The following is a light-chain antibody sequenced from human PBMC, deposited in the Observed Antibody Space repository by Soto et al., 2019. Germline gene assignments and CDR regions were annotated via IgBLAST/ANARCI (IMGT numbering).Light chain of an antibody. J-gene: IGLJ7*01. V-gene: IGLV2-14*03. Sequence: QSVLTQPASVSGSPGQSITISCTGTSSDIGGYNFVSWYQQHPGNAPNLIIYDVASRPSGVSDRFSGSKSGNAASLTISGLQAEDEALYYCNSYTTSGAIVFGGGTQLTVL. CDR1: SSDIGGYNF. CDR2: DVA. CDR3: NSYTTSGAIV.